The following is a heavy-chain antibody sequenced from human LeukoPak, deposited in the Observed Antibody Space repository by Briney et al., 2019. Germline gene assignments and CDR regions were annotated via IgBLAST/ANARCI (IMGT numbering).Heavy chain of an antibody. CDR2: IIPIFGTA. Sequence: HGASVTVSCKASGGTFSSYAISWVRQAPGQGLEWVGGIIPIFGTANYAQKFQGRVTITADESTSTAYMELSSLRSEDTAVYYCARDGYYDSSGYYEWYYFDYWGQGTLVTVSS. D-gene: IGHD3-22*01. J-gene: IGHJ4*02. CDR3: ARDGYYDSSGYYEWYYFDY. V-gene: IGHV1-69*01. CDR1: GGTFSSYA.